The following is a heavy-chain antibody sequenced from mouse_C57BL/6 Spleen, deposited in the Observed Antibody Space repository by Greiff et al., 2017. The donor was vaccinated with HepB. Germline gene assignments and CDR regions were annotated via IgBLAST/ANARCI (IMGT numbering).Heavy chain of an antibody. D-gene: IGHD1-1*01. CDR1: GYSFTDYN. Sequence: EVKLQQSGPELVKPGASVKISCKASGYSFTDYNMNWVKQSNGKSLEWIGVINPNYGTTSYNQKFKGKATLTVDQSSSTAYMQLNSLTSEDSAVYYCARFPFITTVVADWYFDVWGTGTTVTVSS. CDR2: INPNYGTT. CDR3: ARFPFITTVVADWYFDV. V-gene: IGHV1-39*01. J-gene: IGHJ1*03.